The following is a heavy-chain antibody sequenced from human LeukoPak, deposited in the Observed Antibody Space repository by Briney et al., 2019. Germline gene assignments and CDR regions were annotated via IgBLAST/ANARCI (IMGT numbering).Heavy chain of an antibody. CDR1: GGTFGSYA. CDR2: IIPIFGTA. D-gene: IGHD2-2*01. V-gene: IGHV1-69*05. Sequence: SVKVSCKASGGTFGSYAISWVRQAPGQGLEWMGGIIPIFGTANYAQKFQGRVTITTDESTSTAYMELSSLRSEDTAVYYCASGGGVVVPAFNNWFDPWGQGTLVTVSS. CDR3: ASGGGVVVPAFNNWFDP. J-gene: IGHJ5*02.